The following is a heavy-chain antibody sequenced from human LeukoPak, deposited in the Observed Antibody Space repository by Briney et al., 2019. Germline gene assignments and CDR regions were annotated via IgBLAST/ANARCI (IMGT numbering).Heavy chain of an antibody. Sequence: PSETLSLTCAVYGGSFSGYYWSWVRQPPGKGLEWIGEIYHSGSTNYNPSLKSRVTISVDKSKNQFSLKLTSVTAADTAVYYCARDPLPGASPDAFDIWGQGTMVSVSS. J-gene: IGHJ3*02. CDR3: ARDPLPGASPDAFDI. V-gene: IGHV4-34*01. CDR2: IYHSGST. D-gene: IGHD7-27*01. CDR1: GGSFSGYY.